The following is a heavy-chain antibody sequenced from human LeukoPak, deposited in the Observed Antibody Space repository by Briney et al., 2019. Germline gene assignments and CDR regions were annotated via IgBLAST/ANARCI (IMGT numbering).Heavy chain of an antibody. CDR3: ARDRRVYDFWSGYPLGYYGMDV. V-gene: IGHV4-59*12. CDR1: GGSISGYY. Sequence: SETLSLTCTVSGGSISGYYWSWIRQPPGEGLEYIGYIYYSGSTNYNPSLKSRVTISVDTSKNQFSLKLSSVTAADAAVYYCARDRRVYDFWSGYPLGYYGMDVWGQGTTVTVSS. CDR2: IYYSGST. J-gene: IGHJ6*02. D-gene: IGHD3-3*01.